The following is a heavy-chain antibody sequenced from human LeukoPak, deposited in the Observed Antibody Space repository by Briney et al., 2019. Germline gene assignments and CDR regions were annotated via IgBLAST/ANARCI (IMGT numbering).Heavy chain of an antibody. Sequence: PSQTLSLTCAISGDSVSSNSAAWNWLRQSSSGGLEWLGRTYYRSKWNNEYAVSVKGRMTISPDTSENQFSLHLDSETPEDTAVYFCARGFRKDFLSGYYVFDFWGQGTRVTVSS. J-gene: IGHJ4*02. V-gene: IGHV6-1*01. CDR3: ARGFRKDFLSGYYVFDF. D-gene: IGHD3-3*01. CDR2: TYYRSKWNN. CDR1: GDSVSSNSAA.